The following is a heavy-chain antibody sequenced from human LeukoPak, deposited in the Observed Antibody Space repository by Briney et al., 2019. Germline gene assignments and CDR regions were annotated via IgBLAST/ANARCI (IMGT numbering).Heavy chain of an antibody. J-gene: IGHJ6*03. V-gene: IGHV4-59*11. CDR2: IYYSGST. CDR1: GGSISSHY. CDR3: ARAYYYYMDV. Sequence: PSETLSLTCTVSGGSISSHYWSWTRQPPGKGLEWIGYIYYSGSTNYNPSLKSRVTISVDTSKNQFSLKLSSVTAADTAVYYCARAYYYYMDVWGKGTTVTVSS.